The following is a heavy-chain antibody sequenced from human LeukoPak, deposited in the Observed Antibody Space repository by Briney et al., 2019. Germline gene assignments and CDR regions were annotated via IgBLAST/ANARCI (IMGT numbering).Heavy chain of an antibody. CDR1: GGSISSSSYY. CDR2: IYYSGST. Sequence: SETLSLTCTVSGGSISSSSYYWGWIRQPPGKGLEWIGSIYYSGSTYYNPSLKSRVTISVDTSKNQFSLKLSSVTAADTAVYYCARTRRGASVGVPAAPQIWDYWGQGTRDSVPT. CDR3: ARTRRGASVGVPAAPQIWDY. J-gene: IGHJ4*02. D-gene: IGHD2-2*01. V-gene: IGHV4-39*01.